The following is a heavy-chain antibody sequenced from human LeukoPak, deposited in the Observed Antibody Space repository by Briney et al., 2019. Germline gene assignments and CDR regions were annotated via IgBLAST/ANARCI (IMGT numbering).Heavy chain of an antibody. CDR3: ASGICSGGSCYSTY. D-gene: IGHD2-15*01. Sequence: SETLSLTCSVSGYSITSGYYWSWIRQPPGKGLEWIGYIYYSGSTNYNPSLKSRVTISVDTSKNQFSLKLTSVTAADTAVYYCASGICSGGSCYSTYWGQGTLVTVSS. CDR2: IYYSGST. CDR1: GYSITSGYY. J-gene: IGHJ4*02. V-gene: IGHV4-61*01.